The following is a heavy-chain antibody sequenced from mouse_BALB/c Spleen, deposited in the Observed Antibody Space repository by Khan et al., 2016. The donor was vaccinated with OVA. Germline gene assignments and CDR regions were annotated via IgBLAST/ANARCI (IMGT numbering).Heavy chain of an antibody. V-gene: IGHV9-3-1*01. CDR3: ASSASDGCFDV. J-gene: IGHJ1*01. D-gene: IGHD6-1*01. Sequence: QIQLVQSGPELTKPGETVKISCKASGYTFTNYGMNWVKQAPGKGLKWMGWINTYTGEPTYADDFKGRFAFSLETSANTAYLQLNNLKNEDTATYFGASSASDGCFDVWGAGTPVTVSS. CDR1: GYTFTNYG. CDR2: INTYTGEP.